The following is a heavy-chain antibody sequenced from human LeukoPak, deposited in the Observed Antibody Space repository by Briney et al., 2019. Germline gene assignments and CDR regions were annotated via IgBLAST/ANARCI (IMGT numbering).Heavy chain of an antibody. CDR2: ISSSGSTI. Sequence: GGSLRLSCAASGFTFSSYEMNWVRQAPGKGLEWVSYISSSGSTIYYADSVKGRFTISRDNAKNSLYLQMNSLRAEDTAVYYCASVPTKFDWLLFGYWGQGTLVTVSS. V-gene: IGHV3-48*03. CDR1: GFTFSSYE. CDR3: ASVPTKFDWLLFGY. J-gene: IGHJ4*02. D-gene: IGHD3-9*01.